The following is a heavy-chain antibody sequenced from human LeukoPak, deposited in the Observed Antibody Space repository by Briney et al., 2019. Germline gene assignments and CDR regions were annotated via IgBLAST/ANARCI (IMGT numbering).Heavy chain of an antibody. CDR3: ARNKGWELPAELDS. CDR1: GFTFSSYW. V-gene: IGHV3-7*01. J-gene: IGHJ4*02. CDR2: IKQDGSEE. D-gene: IGHD2-15*01. Sequence: GSLRLSCAASGFTFSSYWMSWVRQAPGKGLEWVANIKQDGSEEYYVDSVKGRFTISRDDAKTSVYLQMSSLRAEDTAVYYCARNKGWELPAELDSWGQGTLVTVSS.